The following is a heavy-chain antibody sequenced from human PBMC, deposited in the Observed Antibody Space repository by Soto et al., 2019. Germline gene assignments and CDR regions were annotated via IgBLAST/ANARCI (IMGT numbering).Heavy chain of an antibody. J-gene: IGHJ4*02. CDR2: IIPIFGTA. D-gene: IGHD3-10*01. V-gene: IGHV1-69*01. CDR1: GGTFSSYA. CDR3: ARDLGRFGERWGFDY. Sequence: QVQLVQSGAEVKKPGSSVKVSCKASGGTFSSYAISWVRQAPGQGPEWMGGIIPIFGTANYAQKFQGRVTITADESTSTAYMELSSLRSADTAVYYCARDLGRFGERWGFDYWGQGTLVTVSS.